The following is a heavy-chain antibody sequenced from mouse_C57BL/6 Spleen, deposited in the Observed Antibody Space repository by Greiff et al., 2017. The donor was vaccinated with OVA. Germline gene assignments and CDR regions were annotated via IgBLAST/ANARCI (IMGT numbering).Heavy chain of an antibody. Sequence: QVQLKQSGPELVKPGASVKISCKASGYSFTSYYIHWVKQRPGQGLEWIGWIYPGSGNTKYNEKFKGKATLTADTSSSTAYMQLSSLTSEDSAVYYCARGGDYDGYAMDYWGQGTSVTVSS. J-gene: IGHJ4*01. D-gene: IGHD2-4*01. V-gene: IGHV1-66*01. CDR1: GYSFTSYY. CDR3: ARGGDYDGYAMDY. CDR2: IYPGSGNT.